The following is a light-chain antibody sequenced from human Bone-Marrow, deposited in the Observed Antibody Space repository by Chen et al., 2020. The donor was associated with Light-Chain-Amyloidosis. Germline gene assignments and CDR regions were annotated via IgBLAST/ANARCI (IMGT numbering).Light chain of an antibody. J-gene: IGLJ2*01. Sequence: QSALTQPASVSGSPRPSITISSTGTSSDVGGYNYVSWYQQHPGKAPKLIIYDVTYRPSGVSNRFSGSKSGNTASLTISGLQAEDEADYYCSSFTRNNALVFGGGTKLTVL. V-gene: IGLV2-14*03. CDR3: SSFTRNNALV. CDR2: DVT. CDR1: SSDVGGYNY.